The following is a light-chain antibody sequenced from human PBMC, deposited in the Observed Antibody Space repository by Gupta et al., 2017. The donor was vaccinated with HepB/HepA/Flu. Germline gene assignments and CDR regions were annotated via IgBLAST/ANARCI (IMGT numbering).Light chain of an antibody. J-gene: IGKJ4*01. CDR3: QQYNDWFPLT. V-gene: IGKV3-15*01. CDR2: GAS. Sequence: EIVMTQSPAHLSVAPGERATLSCRASQTVRSDLAWYQQKPGQAPRLLIYGASTRATGIPARFSGTGSGTEFTLTITSLQSEDFAVYYCQQYNDWFPLTFGGGTKVEIK. CDR1: QTVRSD.